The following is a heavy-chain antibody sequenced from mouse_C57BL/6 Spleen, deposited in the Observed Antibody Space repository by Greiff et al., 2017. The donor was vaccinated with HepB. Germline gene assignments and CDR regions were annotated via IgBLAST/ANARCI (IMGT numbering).Heavy chain of an antibody. V-gene: IGHV1-84*01. CDR2: IYPGSGNT. J-gene: IGHJ2*01. D-gene: IGHD1-1*01. CDR1: GYTFTDYY. Sequence: VQLQQSGPELVKPGASVKISCKASGYTFTDYYINWVKQRPGQGLEWIGWIYPGSGNTKYNEKFKGKATLTVDTSSSTAYMQLSSLTSEDSAVYFCARSLPLYYGSSPGYFDYWGQGTTLTVSS. CDR3: ARSLPLYYGSSPGYFDY.